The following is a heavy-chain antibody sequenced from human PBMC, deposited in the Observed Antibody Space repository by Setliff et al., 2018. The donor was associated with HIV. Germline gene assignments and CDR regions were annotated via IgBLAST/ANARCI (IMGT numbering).Heavy chain of an antibody. CDR1: GGSFSGYY. Sequence: ETLSLTCAVYGGSFSGYYWSWIRQPPGKGLEWIGEINHSGSANYIPSLKSRVTISVDTSKTQFSLRLTSVTAADTAVYYCARDRYGDYAYFDYWGQGTLVTVSS. V-gene: IGHV4-34*01. CDR3: ARDRYGDYAYFDY. D-gene: IGHD4-17*01. CDR2: INHSGSA. J-gene: IGHJ4*02.